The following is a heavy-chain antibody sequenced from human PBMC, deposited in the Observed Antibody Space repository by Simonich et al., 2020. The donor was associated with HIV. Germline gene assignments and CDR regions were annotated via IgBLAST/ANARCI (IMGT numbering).Heavy chain of an antibody. Sequence: QVQLQQWGAGLLKPSETLSLTCAIYGGSFSGNYWCWIRQPPGKGMEWIGEINHSGSTNYNPSLTSRVTRSVDTSKNQFSLKLSAVTAADAAVYYCARGRRWAYYWGQGTLVTVSS. CDR3: ARGRRWAYY. D-gene: IGHD6-13*01. V-gene: IGHV4-34*01. CDR2: INHSGST. J-gene: IGHJ4*02. CDR1: GGSFSGNY.